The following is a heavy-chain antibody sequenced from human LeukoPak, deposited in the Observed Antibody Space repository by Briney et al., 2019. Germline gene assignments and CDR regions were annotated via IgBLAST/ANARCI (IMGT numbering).Heavy chain of an antibody. CDR3: ARDIAVAGTSWFDP. Sequence: GGSLRLSCAASGFTFSDYYMSWIRQAPGKGLEWVSYISCSGSTIYYADSVKGRFTISRDNAKNSLYLQMNSLRAEDTAVYYCARDIAVAGTSWFDPWGQGTLVTVSS. CDR1: GFTFSDYY. D-gene: IGHD6-19*01. CDR2: ISCSGSTI. V-gene: IGHV3-11*01. J-gene: IGHJ5*02.